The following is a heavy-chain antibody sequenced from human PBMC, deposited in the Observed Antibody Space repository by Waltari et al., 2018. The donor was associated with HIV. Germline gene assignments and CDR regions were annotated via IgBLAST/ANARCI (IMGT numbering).Heavy chain of an antibody. D-gene: IGHD1-26*01. J-gene: IGHJ4*02. CDR3: AGSGSYYSVY. CDR2: ISSSSSTI. Sequence: EVQLVESGGGLVQRGGSLRLSCAASGFTFSSYSVNGVRQAPGKGLEWVSYISSSSSTIYYADSVKGRFTISRDNAKNSLYLQMNSLRAEDTAVYYCAGSGSYYSVYWGQGTLVTVSS. CDR1: GFTFSSYS. V-gene: IGHV3-48*01.